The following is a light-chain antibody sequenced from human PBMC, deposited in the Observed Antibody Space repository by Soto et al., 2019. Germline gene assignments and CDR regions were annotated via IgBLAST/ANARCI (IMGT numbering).Light chain of an antibody. CDR2: AAS. V-gene: IGKV1-6*01. CDR1: QGISSD. J-gene: IGKJ4*01. Sequence: AIQMTQSPASLSASVGDRVTITCRASQGISSDLGWYQQKPGNAPKLLIYAASSLPSGVPSRVSGSGSGTDFTLTISRLQPEDFAVYYCQQGLIFGGGTKVDIK. CDR3: QQGLI.